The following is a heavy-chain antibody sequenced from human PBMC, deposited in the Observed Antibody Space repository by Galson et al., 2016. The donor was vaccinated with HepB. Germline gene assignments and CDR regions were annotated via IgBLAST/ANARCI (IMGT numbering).Heavy chain of an antibody. CDR2: VNSDGSRT. J-gene: IGHJ4*02. D-gene: IGHD5-24*01. CDR3: ARRMATITSFDY. CDR1: GFTFSTYW. V-gene: IGHV3-74*01. Sequence: LRLSCAASGFTFSTYWMHWVRQVPGMGLVWVSRVNSDGSRTTYVDSVKGRFTISRDNAKNTLYLQMNSLRAEDTAVYYCARRMATITSFDYWGQGTLVTVSS.